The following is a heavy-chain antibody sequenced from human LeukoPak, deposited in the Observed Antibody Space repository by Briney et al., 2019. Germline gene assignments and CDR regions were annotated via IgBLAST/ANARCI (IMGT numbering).Heavy chain of an antibody. CDR2: IWYDGSNK. CDR1: GFTFSSYG. J-gene: IGHJ4*02. D-gene: IGHD3-3*01. V-gene: IGHV3-33*01. Sequence: GGSLRLSCAASGFTFSSYGMHWVRQAPGKGLEWVAVIWYDGSNKYYADSVKGRFAISRDNSKNTLYLQMNSLRAEDTAAYYCARDGAVGSSGPGDYWGQGTLVTVSS. CDR3: ARDGAVGSSGPGDY.